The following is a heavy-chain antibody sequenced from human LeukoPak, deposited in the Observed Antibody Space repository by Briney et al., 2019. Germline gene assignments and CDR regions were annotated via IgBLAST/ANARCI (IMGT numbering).Heavy chain of an antibody. CDR1: GGSFSGYY. CDR3: ARLAGSGSSKSNYYYYMDV. CDR2: INHSGST. Sequence: SETLSPTCAVYGGSFSGYYWSWIRQPPGKGLGWIGEINHSGSTNYNPSLKSRVTISVDTSKNQFSLKLSSVTAADTAVYYCARLAGSGSSKSNYYYYMDVWGKGTTVTISS. V-gene: IGHV4-34*01. D-gene: IGHD3-10*01. J-gene: IGHJ6*03.